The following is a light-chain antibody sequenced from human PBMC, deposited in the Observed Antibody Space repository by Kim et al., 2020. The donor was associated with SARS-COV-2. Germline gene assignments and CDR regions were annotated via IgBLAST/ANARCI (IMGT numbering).Light chain of an antibody. Sequence: SSELTQDPAVSVALGQTVRITCQGDSLRRYYASWYQKKPGQAPVLVIYGKNNRPSGIPDRFSGSNSGNTASLTITGAQAEEESDYYCKSRDSSGKVVFGGGTKLTVL. V-gene: IGLV3-19*01. CDR1: SLRRYY. J-gene: IGLJ2*01. CDR3: KSRDSSGKVV. CDR2: GKN.